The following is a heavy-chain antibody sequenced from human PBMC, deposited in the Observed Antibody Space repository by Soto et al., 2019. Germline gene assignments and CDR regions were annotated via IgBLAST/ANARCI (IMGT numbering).Heavy chain of an antibody. CDR1: GFTFSNYA. CDR3: AKETQYDVWSGDWFDP. V-gene: IGHV3-23*01. D-gene: IGHD3-3*01. Sequence: EVQLLESGGGLVQPGGSLRLSCAASGFTFSNYAMSWVRQAPGKGLEWVSFIGGSGGTTYYADSVAGRFTISRDNSKNTPYLQMNSLRAEDTAVYYCAKETQYDVWSGDWFDPWGQGTLVTVSS. CDR2: IGGSGGTT. J-gene: IGHJ5*02.